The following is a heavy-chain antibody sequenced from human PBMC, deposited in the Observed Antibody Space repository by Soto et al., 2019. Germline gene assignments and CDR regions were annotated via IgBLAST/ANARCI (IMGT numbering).Heavy chain of an antibody. Sequence: GGSLRLSCAASGFTFSSYDMHWVRQATGKGLEWVSAIGTAGDTYYPGSVKGRFTISRENAKNSLYLQMNSLRAGDTAVYYCARDSVAGVGRNFDYWGQGTLGTVS. CDR2: IGTAGDT. J-gene: IGHJ4*02. CDR3: ARDSVAGVGRNFDY. CDR1: GFTFSSYD. V-gene: IGHV3-13*01. D-gene: IGHD6-19*01.